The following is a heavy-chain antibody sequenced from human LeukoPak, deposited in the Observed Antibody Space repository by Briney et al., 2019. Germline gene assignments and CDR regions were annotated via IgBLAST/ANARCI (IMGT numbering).Heavy chain of an antibody. D-gene: IGHD4-17*01. J-gene: IGHJ4*02. Sequence: LAGGSLRLSCAASGFTFSSYAMSWVRQAPGKGLEWVSAISGSGGSTYYADSVKGRFTISSDNSKNTLYLQMNSLRAEDTAVYYCAKGARSFTVTTNLFDYWGQGTLVTVSS. CDR3: AKGARSFTVTTNLFDY. CDR1: GFTFSSYA. CDR2: ISGSGGST. V-gene: IGHV3-23*01.